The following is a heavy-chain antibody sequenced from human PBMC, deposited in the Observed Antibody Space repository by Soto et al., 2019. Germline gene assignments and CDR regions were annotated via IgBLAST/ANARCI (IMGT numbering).Heavy chain of an antibody. Sequence: SETLCLTWTVAGGSISSGGDYWSWIRQQPGKGLEWIGYIYYSGSTNYNPSLKSRVTISVDTSKNQFSLKLSSVTAADTAVYYCARDIAAAGTIYGYGMDVWGQGTTVTVSS. V-gene: IGHV4-61*08. J-gene: IGHJ6*02. CDR2: IYYSGST. CDR3: ARDIAAAGTIYGYGMDV. CDR1: GGSISSGGDY. D-gene: IGHD6-13*01.